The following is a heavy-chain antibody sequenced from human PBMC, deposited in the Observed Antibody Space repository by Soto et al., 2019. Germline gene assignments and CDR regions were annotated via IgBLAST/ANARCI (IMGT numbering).Heavy chain of an antibody. V-gene: IGHV3-23*01. D-gene: IGHD6-13*01. CDR1: GFSFSDYA. J-gene: IGHJ4*02. CDR3: PKISPSSSGWYSPIFDY. CDR2: ISESGGST. Sequence: GGSLRLSCAASGFSFSDYAMSWVRQAPGKGLEWVSVISESGGSTHYADSVRGRFTVSRDNSKNSMSLRMNSLRDEDTAVYFSPKISPSSSGWYSPIFDYWGQGALVAVSS.